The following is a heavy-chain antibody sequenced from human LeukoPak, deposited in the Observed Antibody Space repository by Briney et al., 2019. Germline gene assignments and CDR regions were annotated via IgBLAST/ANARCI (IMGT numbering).Heavy chain of an antibody. Sequence: GGSLRLSCAASGFTFSSYWMHWVRQAPGKGLVWVSRINSGGSSTNYADSVKGRFTISRDNAKNSLYLQMNSLRAEDTAVYYCATSPVYSYGHPYYFDYWGQGTLVTVSS. V-gene: IGHV3-74*01. CDR2: INSGGSST. CDR1: GFTFSSYW. J-gene: IGHJ4*02. CDR3: ATSPVYSYGHPYYFDY. D-gene: IGHD5-18*01.